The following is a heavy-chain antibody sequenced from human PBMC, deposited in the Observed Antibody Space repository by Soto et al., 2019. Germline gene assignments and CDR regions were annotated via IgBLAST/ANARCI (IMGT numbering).Heavy chain of an antibody. CDR1: GYTFTSYG. CDR2: ISANNGNT. CDR3: ASDRGSYALDQ. Sequence: QVQLVQSGAEVKKPGASVKVSCKASGYTFTSYGISWVLQAPGQGLEWMGRISANNGNTNYAQKLQGRVTMTTDTATSTAYRELRSLRADDTAVYYCASDRGSYALDQWGQGTLVTVSS. V-gene: IGHV1-18*01. D-gene: IGHD1-26*01. J-gene: IGHJ4*02.